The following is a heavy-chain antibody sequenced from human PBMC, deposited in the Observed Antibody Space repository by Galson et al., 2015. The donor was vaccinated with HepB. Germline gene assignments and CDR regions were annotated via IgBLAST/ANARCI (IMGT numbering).Heavy chain of an antibody. CDR3: TGATSGGFDY. CDR2: TYYRSKWYN. D-gene: IGHD1-1*01. CDR1: GDSVSSNSAA. J-gene: IGHJ4*02. V-gene: IGHV6-1*01. Sequence: CAISGDSVSSNSAAWNWIRQSPPRGLEWLGRTYYRSKWYNEYALSVKGRITINPATSKNHISLQLNSVTPEDTAVYYCTGATSGGFDYWDQGTLVTVSS.